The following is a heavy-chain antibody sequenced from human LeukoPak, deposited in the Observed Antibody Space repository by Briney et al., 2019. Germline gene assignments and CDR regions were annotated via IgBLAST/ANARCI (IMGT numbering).Heavy chain of an antibody. V-gene: IGHV3-23*01. D-gene: IGHD5-12*01. CDR3: AIRYSGYVGY. Sequence: GGSLRLSCAASGFTFSNYPMNWVRQAPGKGLAWVSTISGSGDYTYYADSVKGRFTISRDNSKNTLYLQMNSLRAEDTAVYYCAIRYSGYVGYWGQGTLVTVSS. CDR1: GFTFSNYP. J-gene: IGHJ4*02. CDR2: ISGSGDYT.